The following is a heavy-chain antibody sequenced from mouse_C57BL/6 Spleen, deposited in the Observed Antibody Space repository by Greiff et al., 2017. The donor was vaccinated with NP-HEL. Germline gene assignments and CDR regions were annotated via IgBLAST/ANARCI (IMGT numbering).Heavy chain of an antibody. J-gene: IGHJ4*01. D-gene: IGHD3-2*02. CDR1: GYSITSDY. Sequence: EVQRVESGPGLAKPSQTLSLTCSVTGYSITSDYWNWIRKFPGNKLEYMGYISYSGSTYYNPSPKSRISITRDTSKNQYYLQLNSVTTEDTATYDCARSSSGYTYYAMDYWGQGTSVTVSS. CDR3: ARSSSGYTYYAMDY. V-gene: IGHV3-8*01. CDR2: ISYSGST.